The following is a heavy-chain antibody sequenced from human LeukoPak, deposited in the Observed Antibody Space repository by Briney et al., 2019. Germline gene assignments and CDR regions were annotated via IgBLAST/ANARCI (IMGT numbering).Heavy chain of an antibody. V-gene: IGHV3-48*01. CDR3: ARDTFNYYYMDV. CDR1: GFTFSSYS. Sequence: GGSLRLSCAASGFTFSSYSMNWVRQAPGKGLEWVSYISSSSSTIYYADSVKGRFTISRDNAKNSLYLQMNSLRAEDTAVYYCARDTFNYYYMDVWGKRTTVTVSS. J-gene: IGHJ6*03. CDR2: ISSSSSTI.